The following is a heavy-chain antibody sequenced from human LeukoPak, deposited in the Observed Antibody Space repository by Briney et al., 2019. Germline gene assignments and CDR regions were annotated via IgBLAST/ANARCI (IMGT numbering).Heavy chain of an antibody. J-gene: IGHJ4*02. D-gene: IGHD2-2*02. V-gene: IGHV3-74*01. CDR3: AKEVRTRYCSSTSCYTDYFDY. CDR2: INSDGSST. CDR1: GFTFSSYW. Sequence: GGSLRLSCAASGFTFSSYWMHWVRQAPGKGLVWVSRINSDGSSTSYADSVRGRFTISRDNAKNTLYLQMNSLRAEDTAVYYCAKEVRTRYCSSTSCYTDYFDYWGQGTLVTVSS.